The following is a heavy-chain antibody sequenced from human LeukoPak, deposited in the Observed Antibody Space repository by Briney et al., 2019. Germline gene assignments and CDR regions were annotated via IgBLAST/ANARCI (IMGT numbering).Heavy chain of an antibody. Sequence: PSETLSLTCTVSGGSISSYYWSWIRQPPGKGLEWIGYIYYSGSTNYNPSLKSRVTISVEKSKSQFARKLRSVTAADTAVYYCARGARAGYNLEPFDYWGQGTLVTVSS. V-gene: IGHV4-59*08. CDR2: IYYSGST. J-gene: IGHJ4*02. CDR1: GGSISSYY. D-gene: IGHD5-24*01. CDR3: ARGARAGYNLEPFDY.